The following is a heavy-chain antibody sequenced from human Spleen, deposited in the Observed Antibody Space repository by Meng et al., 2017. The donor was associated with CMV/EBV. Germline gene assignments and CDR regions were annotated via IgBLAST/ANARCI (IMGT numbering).Heavy chain of an antibody. CDR2: ISYEGSNK. CDR3: ARDSTPSQLLSYYYYYGMDV. Sequence: GESLKISCAASGFTFSTYAMHWVRQAPGKGLDWVAFISYEGSNKHYADSVRGRFTISRDNSKNTQYLQMNSLRLEDTAVYYCARDSTPSQLLSYYYYYGMDVWGQGTTVTVSS. J-gene: IGHJ6*02. CDR1: GFTFSTYA. V-gene: IGHV3-30-3*01. D-gene: IGHD1-26*01.